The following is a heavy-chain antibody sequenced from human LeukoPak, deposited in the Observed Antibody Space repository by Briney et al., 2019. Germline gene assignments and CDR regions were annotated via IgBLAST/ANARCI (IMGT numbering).Heavy chain of an antibody. D-gene: IGHD4-23*01. J-gene: IGHJ4*02. V-gene: IGHV4-34*01. CDR1: GGSFSGYY. CDR2: INHSGST. CDR3: ARWRGYGGNQSFDY. Sequence: TSETLSLTCAVYGGSFSGYYWSWIRQPPGKGLEWIGEINHSGSTNYNPSHKSRVTISVDTSKNQFSLKLSSVTAADTAVYYCARWRGYGGNQSFDYWGQGTLVTVSS.